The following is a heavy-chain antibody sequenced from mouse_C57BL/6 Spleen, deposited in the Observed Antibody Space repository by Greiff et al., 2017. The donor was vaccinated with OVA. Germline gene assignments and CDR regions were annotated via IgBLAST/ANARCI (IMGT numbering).Heavy chain of an antibody. D-gene: IGHD2-3*01. CDR1: GYSITSGYY. J-gene: IGHJ3*01. Sequence: EVKLEESGPGLVKPSQSLSLTCSVTGYSITSGYYWNWIRQFPGNKLEWMGYISYDGSNNYNPSLKNRISITRDTSKNQFFLKLNSVTTEDTATYYCARAYDGYYVWFAYWGQGTLVTVSA. CDR2: ISYDGSN. CDR3: ARAYDGYYVWFAY. V-gene: IGHV3-6*01.